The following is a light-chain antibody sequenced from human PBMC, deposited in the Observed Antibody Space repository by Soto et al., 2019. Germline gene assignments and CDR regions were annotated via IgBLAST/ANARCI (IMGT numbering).Light chain of an antibody. CDR1: QGLSGS. Sequence: DIQMTQSPSSVAASVGDRVTITCRATQGLSGSLARYQQKPGKAPKLLIPVTSRLQSGVPSRFSNSAPGTGFTLSVDSLQTEELASYWCVQCQNCPLPFGQVTR. CDR3: VQCQNCPLP. CDR2: VTS. V-gene: IGKV1-12*01. J-gene: IGKJ5*01.